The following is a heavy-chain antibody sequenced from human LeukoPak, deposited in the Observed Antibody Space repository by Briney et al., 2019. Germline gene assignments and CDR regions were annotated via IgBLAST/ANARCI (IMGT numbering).Heavy chain of an antibody. Sequence: SETLSLTCTVPGGSITSGIYYWSWIRQPAGKGLEWIGRIETSGSTNCNPSLKSRVSISVDTSKTQISLKLSSVTAADTAVYYCAREGAYSSGDAPLHFDNWGQGNLVTVYS. CDR2: IETSGST. V-gene: IGHV4-61*02. CDR1: GGSITSGIYY. CDR3: AREGAYSSGDAPLHFDN. D-gene: IGHD5-18*01. J-gene: IGHJ4*02.